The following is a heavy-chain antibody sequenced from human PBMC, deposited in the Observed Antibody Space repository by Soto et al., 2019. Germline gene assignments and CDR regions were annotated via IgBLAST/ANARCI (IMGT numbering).Heavy chain of an antibody. CDR2: VSTNGAT. CDR3: ARADYEILTGSYAMDV. D-gene: IGHD3-9*01. V-gene: IGHV4-4*07. CDR1: DDFISSYY. Sequence: SETLSLTCTVSDDFISSYYWNWIRQPAGKGLEWIGRVSTNGATNYNPSLESRVTMSVDTSKNQFSLKLTSVTAADTSVYFCARADYEILTGSYAMDVWGQGTTVTVSS. J-gene: IGHJ6*02.